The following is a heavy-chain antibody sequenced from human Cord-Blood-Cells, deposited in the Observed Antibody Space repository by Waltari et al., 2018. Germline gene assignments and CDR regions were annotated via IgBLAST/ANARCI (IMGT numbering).Heavy chain of an antibody. Sequence: SSYGMHWVRQAPGKGLEWVAVIWYDGSNKYYADSVKGRFTISRDNSKNTLYLQMNSLRAEDTAVYYCARDSDFWSGYYFDYWGQGTLVTVSS. CDR3: ARDSDFWSGYYFDY. D-gene: IGHD3-3*01. J-gene: IGHJ4*02. CDR2: IWYDGSNK. V-gene: IGHV3-33*01. CDR1: SSYG.